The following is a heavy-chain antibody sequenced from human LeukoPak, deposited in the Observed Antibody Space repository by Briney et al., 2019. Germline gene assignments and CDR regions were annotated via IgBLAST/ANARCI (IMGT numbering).Heavy chain of an antibody. Sequence: SETLSLTCTVSGGSISSYYWSWIRQPPGKGLEWIGYIYYSGSTNYNPSLKSRVTVSVDTSKNQFSLKLSSVTAADAAVYYCARRITVANWFDPWGQGTLVTVSS. CDR1: GGSISSYY. V-gene: IGHV4-59*08. CDR3: ARRITVANWFDP. CDR2: IYYSGST. D-gene: IGHD4-23*01. J-gene: IGHJ5*02.